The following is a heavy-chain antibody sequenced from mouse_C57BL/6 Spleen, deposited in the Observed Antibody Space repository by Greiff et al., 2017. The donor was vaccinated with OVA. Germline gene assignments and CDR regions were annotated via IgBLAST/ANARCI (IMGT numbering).Heavy chain of an antibody. CDR1: GYTFTSYW. J-gene: IGHJ3*01. D-gene: IGHD3-2*02. V-gene: IGHV1-55*01. CDR2: IYPGSGST. Sequence: QVQLKQPGAELVKPGASVKMSCKASGYTFTSYWITWVKQRPGQGLEWIGDIYPGSGSTNYNEKFKSKATLTVDTSSSTAYMQLSSLTSEDSAVYYCAREGRLRPSWFAYWGQGTLVTVSA. CDR3: AREGRLRPSWFAY.